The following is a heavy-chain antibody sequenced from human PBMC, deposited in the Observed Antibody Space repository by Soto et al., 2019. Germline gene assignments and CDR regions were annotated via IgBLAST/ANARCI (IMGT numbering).Heavy chain of an antibody. J-gene: IGHJ6*02. V-gene: IGHV3-30*18. D-gene: IGHD6-19*01. CDR2: ISYDGSNK. Sequence: GGSLRLSCAASGFTFYSYAMSWVRQAPGKGLEWVAVISYDGSNKYCADSVKGRFTISRDNSKNTLYVQMNSLRAEDTAGYYWAKEEGSVWSKMGGYYYYSMDVWGQGTTVTVSS. CDR3: AKEEGSVWSKMGGYYYYSMDV. CDR1: GFTFYSYA.